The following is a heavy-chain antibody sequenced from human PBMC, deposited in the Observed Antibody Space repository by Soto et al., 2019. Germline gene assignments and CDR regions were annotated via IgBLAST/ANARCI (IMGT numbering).Heavy chain of an antibody. Sequence: PGGSLRLSCAASGFTFSSYWMSWVRQAPGKGLEWVANIKQDGSEKYYVDSVKGRFTISRDNAKNSLYLQMNSLRAEDTAVYYCARDKGSVLVPAARGPYGMHVWGQAPTVTSP. V-gene: IGHV3-7*04. CDR1: GFTFSSYW. J-gene: IGHJ6*02. CDR2: IKQDGSEK. D-gene: IGHD2-2*01. CDR3: ARDKGSVLVPAARGPYGMHV.